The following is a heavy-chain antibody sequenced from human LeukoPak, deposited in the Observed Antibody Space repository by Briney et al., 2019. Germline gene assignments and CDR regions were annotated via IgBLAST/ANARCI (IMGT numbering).Heavy chain of an antibody. D-gene: IGHD3-3*01. V-gene: IGHV4-61*02. J-gene: IGHJ3*02. CDR3: ARDRPDFWSGYGAFDI. CDR2: IYTSGST. Sequence: PSETLSLTCTVSGGSISSGSYCWSWIRQPAGKGLEWIGRIYTSGSTNYNPSLKSRVTISVDTSKNQFSLKLSSVTAADTAVYYCARDRPDFWSGYGAFDIWGQGTMVTVSS. CDR1: GGSISSGSYC.